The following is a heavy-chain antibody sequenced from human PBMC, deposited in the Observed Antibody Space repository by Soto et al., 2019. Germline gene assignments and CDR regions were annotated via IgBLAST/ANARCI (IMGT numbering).Heavy chain of an antibody. CDR3: ERARTSGVASYGMDV. D-gene: IGHD3-10*01. CDR2: ITSSSSTI. V-gene: IGHV3-48*02. J-gene: IGHJ6*02. Sequence: EVQLVESGGGLVQPGGPLRLSCAASGFTFSTYSMNWVRQAPGKGLEWVSYITSSSSTIYYADSVKGRFTISRDNAKNSLYLQMNSLRDEDTAVYYCERARTSGVASYGMDVWGQGTTVTVSS. CDR1: GFTFSTYS.